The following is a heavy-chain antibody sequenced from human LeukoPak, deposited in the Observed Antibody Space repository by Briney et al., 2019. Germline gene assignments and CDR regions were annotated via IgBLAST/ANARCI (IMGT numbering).Heavy chain of an antibody. Sequence: GASVKVSCKASGYTFTSYGISWVRRAPGQGLEWMGWISAYNGNTNYAQKLQGRVTMTTDTSTSTAYMELRSLRSDDTAVDYCAREMATIPPYYYGMDVWGQGTKVTVSS. CDR3: AREMATIPPYYYGMDV. J-gene: IGHJ6*02. V-gene: IGHV1-18*01. D-gene: IGHD5-12*01. CDR2: ISAYNGNT. CDR1: GYTFTSYG.